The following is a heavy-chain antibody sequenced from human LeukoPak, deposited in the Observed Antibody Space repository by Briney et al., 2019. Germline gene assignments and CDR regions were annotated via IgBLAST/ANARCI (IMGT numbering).Heavy chain of an antibody. V-gene: IGHV4-59*08. J-gene: IGHJ4*02. CDR2: IYYSGST. D-gene: IGHD6-13*01. Sequence: KPSETLSLTCTVSGGSISSYYWSWIRQPPGKGLEWIGYIYYSGSTNYNPSLKSRVTISVDTSKNQFSLKLSSVTAADTAVYYCARHARLSSSWSNFDYWGQGTLVTVSS. CDR1: GGSISSYY. CDR3: ARHARLSSSWSNFDY.